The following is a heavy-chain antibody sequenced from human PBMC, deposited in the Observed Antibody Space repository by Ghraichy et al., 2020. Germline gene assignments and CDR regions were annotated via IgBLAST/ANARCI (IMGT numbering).Heavy chain of an antibody. Sequence: SETLSLTCTVSGGSISSYYWSWIRQPPGKGLEWIGYIYYSGSTYYNPSLKSRVTISVDTSKNQFSLKLSSVTAADTAVYYCARPKYSSSWYFDYWGQGTLVTVSS. CDR1: GGSISSYY. CDR2: IYYSGST. CDR3: ARPKYSSSWYFDY. V-gene: IGHV4-59*08. J-gene: IGHJ4*02. D-gene: IGHD6-13*01.